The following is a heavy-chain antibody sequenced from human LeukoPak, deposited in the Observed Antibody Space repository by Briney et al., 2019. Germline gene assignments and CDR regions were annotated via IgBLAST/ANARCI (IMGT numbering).Heavy chain of an antibody. V-gene: IGHV3-23*01. D-gene: IGHD6-19*01. CDR1: GFSVGSNY. J-gene: IGHJ4*02. CDR2: ISGSSSHT. Sequence: PARSLSLSCAASGFSVGSNYMTWVRQAPGKGLEWVSAISGSSSHTYYADSVKGRFTISRDNSKNTLYLQMSSLRVEDTAVYYCAKQVPGQWLTPTSDWGQGTLVTVSS. CDR3: AKQVPGQWLTPTSD.